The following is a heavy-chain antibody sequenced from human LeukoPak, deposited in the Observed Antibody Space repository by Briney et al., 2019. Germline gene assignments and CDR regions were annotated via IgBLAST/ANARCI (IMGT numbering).Heavy chain of an antibody. CDR1: GYIFTSYW. J-gene: IGHJ3*02. CDR3: ARGEGYCSSTSCYYAFDI. Sequence: GESLKISCKGSGYIFTSYWISWVRQMPGKGLEWMGRIDPSDSYTNYSPSFQGHVTISADKSISTAYLQWSSLKASDTAMYYCARGEGYCSSTSCYYAFDIWGQGTMVTVSS. V-gene: IGHV5-10-1*01. CDR2: IDPSDSYT. D-gene: IGHD2-2*01.